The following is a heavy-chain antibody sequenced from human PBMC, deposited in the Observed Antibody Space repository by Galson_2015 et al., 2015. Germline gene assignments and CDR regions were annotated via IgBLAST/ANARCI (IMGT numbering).Heavy chain of an antibody. J-gene: IGHJ4*02. D-gene: IGHD6-13*01. CDR2: ISGSGGST. CDR3: AKDPAPQQLPTLGVGY. V-gene: IGHV3-23*01. Sequence: SLRLSCAASGFTFSSYAMSWVRQAPGKGLEWVSAISGSGGSTYYADSVKGRFTISRDNSKNTLYLQMNSLRAEDTAVYYCAKDPAPQQLPTLGVGYWGQGTLVTVSS. CDR1: GFTFSSYA.